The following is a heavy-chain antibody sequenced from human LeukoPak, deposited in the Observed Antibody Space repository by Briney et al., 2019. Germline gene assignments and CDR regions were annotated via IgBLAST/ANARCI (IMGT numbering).Heavy chain of an antibody. J-gene: IGHJ4*02. V-gene: IGHV4-38-2*02. CDR1: GYSISSGYY. D-gene: IGHD3-22*01. Sequence: PSETLSLTCTVSGYSISSGYYWGWIRQPPGKGLEWIGSIYHSGSTYYNPSLKSRVTISVDTSKNQFSLKLSSVTAADTAVYYCARHHHDSSGPDYWGQGTLVTVSS. CDR2: IYHSGST. CDR3: ARHHHDSSGPDY.